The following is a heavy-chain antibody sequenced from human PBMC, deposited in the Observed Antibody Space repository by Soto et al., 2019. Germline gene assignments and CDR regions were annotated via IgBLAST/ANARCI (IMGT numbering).Heavy chain of an antibody. Sequence: QVQLQESGPGLVKPSQTLFLTCTVSGASISSGSYYWSWIRQLPGKGLEWIGYISNSGSTYYNPSLKSRVTISVDTSKNQFSLRVSSVTAADTAVYYCARAVYSNHVYWGQGTLVTVSS. J-gene: IGHJ4*02. V-gene: IGHV4-31*03. CDR1: GASISSGSYY. CDR2: ISNSGST. D-gene: IGHD4-4*01. CDR3: ARAVYSNHVY.